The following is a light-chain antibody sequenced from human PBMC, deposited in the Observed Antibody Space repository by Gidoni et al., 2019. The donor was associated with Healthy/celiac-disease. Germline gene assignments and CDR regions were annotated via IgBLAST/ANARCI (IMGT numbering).Light chain of an antibody. CDR1: SSDVGGYNY. Sequence: QPRSVSGSPGQSVTISCTGTSSDVGGYNYVSWYQQHPGKAPKLMIYDVSKRPSGVPDRFSGSKSGNTASLTISGLQAEDEADYYCCSYAGSYTLVFGGGTKLTVL. V-gene: IGLV2-11*01. CDR2: DVS. CDR3: CSYAGSYTLV. J-gene: IGLJ3*02.